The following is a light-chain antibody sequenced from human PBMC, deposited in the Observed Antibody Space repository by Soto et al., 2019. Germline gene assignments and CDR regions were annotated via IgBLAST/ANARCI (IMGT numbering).Light chain of an antibody. V-gene: IGKV1-5*01. CDR2: DAS. CDR3: QHYNSYSEA. J-gene: IGKJ1*01. CDR1: QSISTW. Sequence: DIQMTHSPSTLSASVGDIVTITCRASQSISTWLAWYQQKPGKAPKVLIYDASTLESGVPSRFSGSGSGTEFTLTISSLQPDDFATYYCQHYNSYSEAFGQGTKVDIK.